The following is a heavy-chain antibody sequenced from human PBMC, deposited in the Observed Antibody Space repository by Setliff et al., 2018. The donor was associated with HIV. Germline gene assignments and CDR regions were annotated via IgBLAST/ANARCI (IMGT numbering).Heavy chain of an antibody. J-gene: IGHJ6*03. Sequence: ASVKVSCKASGYTFTTYGMTWVRQAPGQGLEGMGWISTYNGNTNYAQKFQGRVTMTTVTSTSTAYMELRSLRSDDTAVYYCARLSIPAYYYMDVWGKGTTVTSP. D-gene: IGHD2-21*01. CDR1: GYTFTTYG. V-gene: IGHV1-18*01. CDR3: ARLSIPAYYYMDV. CDR2: ISTYNGNT.